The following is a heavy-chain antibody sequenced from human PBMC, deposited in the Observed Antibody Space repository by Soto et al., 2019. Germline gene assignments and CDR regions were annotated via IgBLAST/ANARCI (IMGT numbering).Heavy chain of an antibody. CDR1: GGSISSYY. Sequence: QVQLQESGPGLVKPSGTLSLTCTVSGGSISSYYWSWIRQPPGKGLEWIGYIYYSGSTNYNPSLKSRVTISVDPSKNQFSLKLSSVTAADTAVYDCARDVGDGYNYFDYWGQGTLVTVSS. CDR2: IYYSGST. CDR3: ARDVGDGYNYFDY. D-gene: IGHD1-26*01. J-gene: IGHJ4*02. V-gene: IGHV4-59*01.